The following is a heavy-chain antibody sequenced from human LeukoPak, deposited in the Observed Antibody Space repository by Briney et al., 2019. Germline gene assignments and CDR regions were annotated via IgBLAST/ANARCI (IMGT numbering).Heavy chain of an antibody. J-gene: IGHJ4*02. D-gene: IGHD2-21*02. V-gene: IGHV1-69*06. CDR3: ARSSVVTAMVHLDY. Sequence: SVKVSCKASGYTFTTYPMNWVRQAPGQGLEWMGGIIPIFGTANYAQKFQGRVTITADKSTSTAYMELSSLRSEDTAVYYCARSSVVTAMVHLDYWGQGTLVTVSS. CDR2: IIPIFGTA. CDR1: GYTFTTYP.